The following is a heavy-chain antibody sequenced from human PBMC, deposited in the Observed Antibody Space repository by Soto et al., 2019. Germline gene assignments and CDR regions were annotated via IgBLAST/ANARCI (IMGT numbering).Heavy chain of an antibody. D-gene: IGHD5-18*01. Sequence: PGGSLRLSCAASGFTFDDYAMPWVRQAPGKGLEWVSGISWNSGSRGYADSVNGRFTISRDNAKNSRYLQMNSLSAEDTALYYCAKDMRRYSYGRNWCYPWGQESRVTVSS. CDR1: GFTFDDYA. CDR2: ISWNSGSR. J-gene: IGHJ5*02. V-gene: IGHV3-9*01. CDR3: AKDMRRYSYGRNWCYP.